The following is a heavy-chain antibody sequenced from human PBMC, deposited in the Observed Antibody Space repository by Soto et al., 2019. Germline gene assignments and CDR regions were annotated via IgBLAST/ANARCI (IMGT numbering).Heavy chain of an antibody. CDR1: GGSISSGDYY. CDR2: IYYSGST. V-gene: IGHV4-30-4*01. J-gene: IGHJ4*02. Sequence: SETLSLTCTVSGGSISSGDYYWSWIRQPPGKGLEWIGYIYYSGSTYYNPSLKSRVTISVDTSKNQFSLKLSSVTAADTAVYYCARGESGYGSGSYFGQFDYWGQGTLVTVSS. D-gene: IGHD3-10*01. CDR3: ARGESGYGSGSYFGQFDY.